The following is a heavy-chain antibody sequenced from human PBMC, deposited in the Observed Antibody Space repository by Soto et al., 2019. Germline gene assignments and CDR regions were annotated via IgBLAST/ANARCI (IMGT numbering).Heavy chain of an antibody. CDR2: IRSKANSYAT. V-gene: IGHV3-73*01. CDR3: TVFISATAENLVAY. CDR1: GITFSGSA. D-gene: IGHD6-13*01. J-gene: IGHJ4*02. Sequence: EVQLVESGGGLVQPGGSLKLSCAASGITFSGSAMHWVRQASGKGLEWVGRIRSKANSYATAYAASVTGRFTISRDDSRNTAYLRMNSLKTEDTAVYYCTVFISATAENLVAYWGQGTLVNVSS.